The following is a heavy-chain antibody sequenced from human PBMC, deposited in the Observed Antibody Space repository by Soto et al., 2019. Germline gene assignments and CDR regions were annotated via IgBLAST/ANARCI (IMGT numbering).Heavy chain of an antibody. CDR3: AREIRYSSSWYLDY. D-gene: IGHD6-13*01. CDR2: IYTSGST. J-gene: IGHJ4*02. CDR1: GGSISSYY. V-gene: IGHV4-4*07. Sequence: QVQLQESGPGLVKPSETLSLTCTVSGGSISSYYCSWIRQPAGKGLEWIGRIYTSGSTNYNPSLKSRVTMSVDTSKNQFSLKLSSVTAADTAVYYCAREIRYSSSWYLDYWGQGTLVTVSS.